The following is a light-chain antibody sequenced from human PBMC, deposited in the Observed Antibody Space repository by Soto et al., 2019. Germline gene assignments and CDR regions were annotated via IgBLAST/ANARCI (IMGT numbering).Light chain of an antibody. CDR2: EVF. J-gene: IGLJ2*01. CDR1: TGAVTSGHY. CDR3: LLSYNGVRI. Sequence: QTVVTQEPSLTVSPGGTVTLTCGSSTGAVTSGHYPYWFHQKPGQAPKTLIYEVFYNHSWTPARFSGSLLGGKAALTLSGAQPEDEAYYYCLLSYNGVRIFGGGTKLTVL. V-gene: IGLV7-46*01.